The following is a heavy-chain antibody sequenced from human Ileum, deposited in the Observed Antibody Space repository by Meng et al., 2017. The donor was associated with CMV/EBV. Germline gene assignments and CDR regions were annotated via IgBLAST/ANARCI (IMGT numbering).Heavy chain of an antibody. CDR1: GGTFSSYA. CDR2: IIPIFGTA. J-gene: IGHJ5*02. Sequence: SGGTFSSYAISWVRQALGQGLEWMGGIIPIFGTANYAQKFQGRVTITTDESTSAAYMELSSLRSEDTAVYYCAREAGSYEGGGWFDPWGQGTLVTVSS. V-gene: IGHV1-69*05. CDR3: AREAGSYEGGGWFDP. D-gene: IGHD1-26*01.